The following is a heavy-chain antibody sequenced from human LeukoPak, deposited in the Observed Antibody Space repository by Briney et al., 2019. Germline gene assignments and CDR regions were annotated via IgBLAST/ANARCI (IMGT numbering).Heavy chain of an antibody. CDR3: ARHLAIYDSGGYYYDRGRYYFDF. D-gene: IGHD3-22*01. CDR1: GGSISSSSYY. CDR2: IYYSGST. J-gene: IGHJ4*02. V-gene: IGHV4-39*01. Sequence: TSETLSLTCTVSGGSISSSSYYWGWIRQPPGKGLEWIGTIYYSGSTYYNPSLKSRITISVDTSKNQFSLKLSSVTAADTAVYYCARHLAIYDSGGYYYDRGRYYFDFWGQGALVTVSS.